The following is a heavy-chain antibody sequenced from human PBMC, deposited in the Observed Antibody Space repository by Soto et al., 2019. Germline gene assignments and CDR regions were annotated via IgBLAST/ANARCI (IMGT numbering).Heavy chain of an antibody. Sequence: PGESLKISCQTSGYSFTSYWIGWVRHMPGRGLEWMGLIFPRDSDTRYNSSFEGQVTISSDRSIATAYLQWTSLKASDTAIYFCARLGSLLQPFDYWGQGTLVTVSS. J-gene: IGHJ4*02. CDR1: GYSFTSYW. CDR2: IFPRDSDT. V-gene: IGHV5-51*03. D-gene: IGHD4-4*01. CDR3: ARLGSLLQPFDY.